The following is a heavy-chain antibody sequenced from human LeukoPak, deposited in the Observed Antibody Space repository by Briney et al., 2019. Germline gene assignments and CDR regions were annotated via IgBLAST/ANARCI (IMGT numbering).Heavy chain of an antibody. CDR2: INPKSAGT. D-gene: IGHD3-10*01. J-gene: IGHJ4*02. CDR3: ANSNYYGSGISDY. Sequence: QAXXXXRXXXGRINPKSAGTNYAQKFQGRVTMNRDTSISTAYMELSRLRSDDTAMYYCANSNYYGSGISDYWGQGTLVTVSS. V-gene: IGHV1-2*06.